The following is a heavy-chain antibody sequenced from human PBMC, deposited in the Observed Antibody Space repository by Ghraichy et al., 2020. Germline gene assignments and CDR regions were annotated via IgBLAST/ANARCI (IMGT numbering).Heavy chain of an antibody. D-gene: IGHD3-22*01. CDR2: IYYSGST. CDR3: ARDRVVAYFDY. V-gene: IGHV4-59*01. Sequence: SETPSLTCTVSGGSISSYYWSWIRQPPGKGLEWIGYIYYSGSTNYNPSLKSRVTISVDTSKNQFSLKLSSVTAADTAVYYCARDRVVAYFDYRGQGTLVTVSS. J-gene: IGHJ4*02. CDR1: GGSISSYY.